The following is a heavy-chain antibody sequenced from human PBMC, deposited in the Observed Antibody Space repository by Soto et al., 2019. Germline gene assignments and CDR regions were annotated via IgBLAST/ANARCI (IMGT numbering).Heavy chain of an antibody. J-gene: IGHJ6*02. V-gene: IGHV4-59*12. CDR2: FYYSGNT. Sequence: SETLSLTCTVSGGSIRTYFWSWIRQSPGKGLEWIGYFYYSGNTNYNPSLKSRVTISVDTSKNQFSLKLSSVTAADTAVYYCARDLWGYCGAACYPLDVWGQGTTVT. CDR1: GGSIRTYF. CDR3: ARDLWGYCGAACYPLDV. D-gene: IGHD2-21*02.